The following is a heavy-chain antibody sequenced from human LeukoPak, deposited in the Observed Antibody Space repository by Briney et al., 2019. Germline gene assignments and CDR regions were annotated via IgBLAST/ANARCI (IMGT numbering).Heavy chain of an antibody. CDR3: ARSIAVAGTVGSGLDY. J-gene: IGHJ4*02. CDR1: GGSISSYY. Sequence: SKTLSLTCTVSGGSISSYYWSWIRQPPGKGLEWIGYIYYSGSTNYNPSLKSRVTISVDTSKNQFSLKLSSVTAADTAVYYCARSIAVAGTVGSGLDYWGQGTLVTVSS. D-gene: IGHD6-19*01. V-gene: IGHV4-59*01. CDR2: IYYSGST.